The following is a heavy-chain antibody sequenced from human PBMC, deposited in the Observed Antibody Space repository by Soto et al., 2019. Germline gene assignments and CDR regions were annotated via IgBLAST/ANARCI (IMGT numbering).Heavy chain of an antibody. D-gene: IGHD3-10*01. J-gene: IGHJ6*04. CDR2: INPNSGGT. Sequence: ASVKISCKASGYTFTGYYMHWVRQAPGQGLEWMGWINPNSGGTNYAQKFQGRVTMTRDTSISTAYMELSRLRSDDTAVYYCARDGVRGPKGISSYSYGMDVWGEGATVTVSS. V-gene: IGHV1-2*02. CDR3: ARDGVRGPKGISSYSYGMDV. CDR1: GYTFTGYY.